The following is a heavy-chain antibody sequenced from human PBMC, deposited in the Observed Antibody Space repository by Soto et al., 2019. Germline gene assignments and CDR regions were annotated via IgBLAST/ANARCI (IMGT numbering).Heavy chain of an antibody. CDR3: ARGGSDAYYRTLDI. J-gene: IGHJ3*02. V-gene: IGHV3-74*01. D-gene: IGHD3-16*01. CDR1: GFTFSSYW. CDR2: ISSDGSST. Sequence: EVQLVESGGGLVQPGGSLRLSCAASGFTFSSYWMHWVRQAPGKGLVWVSRISSDGSSTTYADSVKGRFTISRDNAKNTLYLQMNSLSAEDTAVYYCARGGSDAYYRTLDIWGQGTMVTVSS.